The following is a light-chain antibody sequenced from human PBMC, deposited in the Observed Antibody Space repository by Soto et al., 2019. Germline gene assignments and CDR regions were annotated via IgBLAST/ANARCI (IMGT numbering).Light chain of an antibody. Sequence: EIVLTQSPCTLSLSPGERATLSCRASQSVSSNYLAWYQQIPGQAPRLLIYGVSSRAAGIPDRFSGSGSGTDFTLTINRLEPEDFAVYYCQQYHNTPITFAQGTRLEIK. J-gene: IGKJ5*01. CDR3: QQYHNTPIT. CDR1: QSVSSNY. CDR2: GVS. V-gene: IGKV3-20*01.